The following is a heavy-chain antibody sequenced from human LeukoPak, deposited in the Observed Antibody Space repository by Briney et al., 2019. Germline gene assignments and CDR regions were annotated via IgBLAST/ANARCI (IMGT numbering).Heavy chain of an antibody. CDR2: TYYRSKWYN. CDR3: ASSLAAVGGSAFFDY. Sequence: SQTLSLTCAISGVSVSNDSASWSWVRQSPSRGLEWLGRTYYRSKWYNDYAGSVKGRIAINPDTSKNPFSLQLHSVTPEDTAVYYCASSLAAVGGSAFFDYWGQGILVTVSS. V-gene: IGHV6-1*01. J-gene: IGHJ4*02. D-gene: IGHD6-19*01. CDR1: GVSVSNDSAS.